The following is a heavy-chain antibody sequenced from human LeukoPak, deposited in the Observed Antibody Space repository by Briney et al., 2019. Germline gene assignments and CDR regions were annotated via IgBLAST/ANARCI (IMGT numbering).Heavy chain of an antibody. V-gene: IGHV3-48*04. J-gene: IGHJ4*02. CDR1: GFTFSSYS. D-gene: IGHD2-15*01. CDR2: ISSSGSPI. Sequence: PGGSLRLSCAASGFTFSSYSMNWVRQAPGKGLEWVSYISSSGSPIYYADSVKGRFTISRDNAKNSLYLQMNSLRAEDTAVYYCARESCSGGSCYLFDYWGQGTLVTVSS. CDR3: ARESCSGGSCYLFDY.